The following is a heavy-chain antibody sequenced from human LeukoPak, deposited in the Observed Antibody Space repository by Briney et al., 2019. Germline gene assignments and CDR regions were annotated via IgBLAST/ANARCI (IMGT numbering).Heavy chain of an antibody. V-gene: IGHV3-23*01. D-gene: IGHD3-3*01. CDR1: GFTFSGYA. CDR3: AKEPGITIFGVVSVFDD. CDR2: ISGSGGAT. Sequence: PGGSLRLSCAASGFTFSGYAMSWVRQAPGKGLEWVSAISGSGGATYYADSVKGRFTISRDNSKNTLYLQMNSLRAEDTAVYYCAKEPGITIFGVVSVFDDWGQGTLVTVSS. J-gene: IGHJ4*02.